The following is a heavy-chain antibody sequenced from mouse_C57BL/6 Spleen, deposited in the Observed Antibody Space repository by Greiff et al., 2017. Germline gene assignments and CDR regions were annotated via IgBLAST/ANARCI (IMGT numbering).Heavy chain of an antibody. J-gene: IGHJ4*01. CDR3: ARPLTGTYAMDY. CDR2: ISGGGGNT. V-gene: IGHV5-9*01. Sequence: EVKLMESGGGLVKPGGSLKLSCAASGFTFSSYTMSWVRQTPEKRLEWVATISGGGGNTYYPDSVKGRFTISRDNAKNTLYLQMSSLRSEDTALYYGARPLTGTYAMDYWGQGTSVTVSS. CDR1: GFTFSSYT. D-gene: IGHD4-1*01.